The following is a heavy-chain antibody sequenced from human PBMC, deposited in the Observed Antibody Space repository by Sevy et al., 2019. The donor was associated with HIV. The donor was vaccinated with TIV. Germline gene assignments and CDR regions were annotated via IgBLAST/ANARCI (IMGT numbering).Heavy chain of an antibody. CDR1: GLSVSDNY. V-gene: IGHV3-33*08. J-gene: IGHJ4*02. D-gene: IGHD3-22*01. CDR2: IWYDGSNK. Sequence: GGSLRLSCAASGLSVSDNYMNWVRQAPGKGLELVAVIWYDGSNKYYADSVKGRFTISRDNSKKTLYLQMNSLRAEDTAVYYCARASGYYDSSGPDYWGQGTLVTVSS. CDR3: ARASGYYDSSGPDY.